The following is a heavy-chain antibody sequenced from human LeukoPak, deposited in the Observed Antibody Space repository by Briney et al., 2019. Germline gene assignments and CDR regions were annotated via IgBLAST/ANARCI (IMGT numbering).Heavy chain of an antibody. Sequence: SQTLSLTSAISGDSVSSNNAAWNWIRQSPSGGLEWLGMTYYGSKWYNYYAVSVKSRITINPDTSKNQFSLQLNSVTPEDTAMYYCARDAFGGRSGDTFDIWGRGTMVTVSS. J-gene: IGHJ3*02. CDR2: TYYGSKWYN. V-gene: IGHV6-1*01. D-gene: IGHD3-3*01. CDR1: GDSVSSNNAA. CDR3: ARDAFGGRSGDTFDI.